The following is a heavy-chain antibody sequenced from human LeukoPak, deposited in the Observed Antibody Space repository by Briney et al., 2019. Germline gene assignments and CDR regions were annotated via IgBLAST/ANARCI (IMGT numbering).Heavy chain of an antibody. CDR2: ISDSGST. J-gene: IGHJ5*01. V-gene: IGHV4-31*03. CDR3: ARGRYSYGWNDS. CDR1: GGSIGTSAYY. D-gene: IGHD3-16*02. Sequence: NPSETLSLTCTVSGGSIGTSAYYWNWIRQHPGKGLEWIGFISDSGSTLYNPSLKSRVTISSDTSKNQFSLKLTSVTAADMAVYYCARGRYSYGWNDSWGLGTLVTVSS.